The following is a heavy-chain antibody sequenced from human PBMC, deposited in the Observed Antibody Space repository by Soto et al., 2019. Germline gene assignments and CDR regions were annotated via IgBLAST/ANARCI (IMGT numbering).Heavy chain of an antibody. CDR1: GGSVSTGSYY. CDR3: AREYHP. J-gene: IGHJ5*02. D-gene: IGHD2-2*02. V-gene: IGHV4-61*01. Sequence: QVHLQESGPGLVKPSETLSLTCTVSGGSVSTGSYYWTWIRQPPGKGLEWIGHIYYSGSTNYNPSLKSRVTIPLDTSRNQFSLKLSSVTAADTAVYYCAREYHPWGQGTLVTXSS. CDR2: IYYSGST.